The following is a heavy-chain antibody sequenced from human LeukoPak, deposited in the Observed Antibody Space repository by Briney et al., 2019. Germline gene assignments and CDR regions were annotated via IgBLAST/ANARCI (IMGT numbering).Heavy chain of an antibody. CDR1: GFTFSSYG. D-gene: IGHD3-9*01. Sequence: GGSLRLSCAASGFTFSSYGMHWVRQAPGKGLEWVAVISYDGSNKYYADSVKGRFTISRDNSKNTLYLQMNSLRAEDTAVYYCATRSPGDILTGYTKEEYFQHWGQGTLVTVSS. CDR3: ATRSPGDILTGYTKEEYFQH. CDR2: ISYDGSNK. J-gene: IGHJ1*01. V-gene: IGHV3-30*03.